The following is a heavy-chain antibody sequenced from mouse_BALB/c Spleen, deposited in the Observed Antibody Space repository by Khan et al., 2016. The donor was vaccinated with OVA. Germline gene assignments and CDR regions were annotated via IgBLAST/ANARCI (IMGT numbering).Heavy chain of an antibody. D-gene: IGHD1-2*01. J-gene: IGHJ3*01. V-gene: IGHV2-9*02. Sequence: QVQLKQSGPGLVAPSQSLSITCTVSGFSLTSYGVHWVRQPPGKGLEWLGIIWAGGSTTYNSPLMSRLSISKDNSKSQVFLKMNSLQTDDTAMYYCARDTTATPYWGQGTLVTVSA. CDR2: IWAGGST. CDR3: ARDTTATPY. CDR1: GFSLTSYG.